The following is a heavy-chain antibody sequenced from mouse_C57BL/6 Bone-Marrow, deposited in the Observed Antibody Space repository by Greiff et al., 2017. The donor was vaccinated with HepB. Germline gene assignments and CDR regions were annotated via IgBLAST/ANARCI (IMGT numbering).Heavy chain of an antibody. CDR2: IYPGGGYT. J-gene: IGHJ1*03. CDR1: GYTFTNDW. CDR3: ARTAIYWYFDV. V-gene: IGHV1-63*01. Sequence: QVQLQQSGAELVRPGPSVKMSCYASGYTFTNDWLGWAKQRPGHGLEWIGDIYPGGGYTNYNEKFKGKATLTADKSSSTAYMQFSSLTSEDSAIYYCARTAIYWYFDVCGTGATLTDPS.